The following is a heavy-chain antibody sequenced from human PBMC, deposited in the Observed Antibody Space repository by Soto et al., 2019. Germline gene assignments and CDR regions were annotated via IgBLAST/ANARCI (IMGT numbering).Heavy chain of an antibody. J-gene: IGHJ4*02. CDR3: AREWWGAGTTPYFDY. Sequence: QVQLVESGGGVVQPGRSLRLSCAASGFTFSSYAMHCVRQAPGKGLEWVAVISYDGSNKYYADSVKGRFTISRDNSKNTLYLQMNSLRAEDTAVYYCAREWWGAGTTPYFDYWGQGTLVTVSS. CDR2: ISYDGSNK. D-gene: IGHD1-7*01. V-gene: IGHV3-30-3*01. CDR1: GFTFSSYA.